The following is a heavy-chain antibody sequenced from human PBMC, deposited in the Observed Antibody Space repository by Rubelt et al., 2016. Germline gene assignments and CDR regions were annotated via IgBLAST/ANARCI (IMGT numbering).Heavy chain of an antibody. CDR3: AREGRYGDYDMAAFDI. V-gene: IGHV3-48*04. CDR2: ITGGSTTK. Sequence: GQLLESGGGLVQPGGSLRLSCAASGFTFSSYAMNWVRQSPGKGLEWVAYITGGSTTKYYADSVRGRFTISRDNAKNSLYLQLNSLQAGDTAVYYCAREGRYGDYDMAAFDIWGQGTMVTVSS. D-gene: IGHD4-17*01. J-gene: IGHJ3*02. CDR1: GFTFSSYA.